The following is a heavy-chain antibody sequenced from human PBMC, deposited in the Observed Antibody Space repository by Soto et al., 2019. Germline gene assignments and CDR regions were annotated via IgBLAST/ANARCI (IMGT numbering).Heavy chain of an antibody. CDR1: GFTFSSYE. D-gene: IGHD2-21*02. CDR3: ATFAGPRFGVVTASYY. Sequence: GGSLRLSCAASGFTFSSYEMNWVRHAPGNGLEWVSYISSSGSTIYYADSVKGRFTISRDNAKNSLYLQMNSLRAEDTAVYYCATFAGPRFGVVTASYYWGQGTLVTVSS. CDR2: ISSSGSTI. J-gene: IGHJ4*02. V-gene: IGHV3-48*03.